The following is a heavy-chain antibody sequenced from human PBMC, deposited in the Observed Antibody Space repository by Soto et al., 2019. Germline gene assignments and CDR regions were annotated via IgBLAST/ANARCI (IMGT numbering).Heavy chain of an antibody. D-gene: IGHD3-10*01. V-gene: IGHV1-18*01. J-gene: IGHJ4*02. CDR2: ISAYNGNT. CDR1: GCTFPSYG. Sequence: XSVNVTYLSCGCTFPSYGINLVRHAPGQGLEWMGWISAYNGNTNYAQKLQGRVTMTTDTSTSTAYMELRSLRSDDTAVYYCARSKTVRGVNPLHYWGQGTLVTVSS. CDR3: ARSKTVRGVNPLHY.